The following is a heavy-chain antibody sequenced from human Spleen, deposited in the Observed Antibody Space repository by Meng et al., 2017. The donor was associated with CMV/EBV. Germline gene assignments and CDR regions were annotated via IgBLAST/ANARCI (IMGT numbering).Heavy chain of an antibody. D-gene: IGHD1-7*01. Sequence: GGSLRLSCTGSGFTFGDYAMTWVRQAPGKGLEWVGLIRNKGYVGTIEYAASVRGRFTISRDDSKSIAYLQMSSLKTEDTAVYYCYRGMGTTIYWGQGTPVTVSS. CDR2: IRNKGYVGTI. CDR3: YRGMGTTIY. CDR1: GFTFGDYA. J-gene: IGHJ4*02. V-gene: IGHV3-49*04.